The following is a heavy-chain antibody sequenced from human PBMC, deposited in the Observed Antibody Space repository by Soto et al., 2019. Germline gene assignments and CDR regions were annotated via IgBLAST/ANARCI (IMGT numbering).Heavy chain of an antibody. CDR3: ARDHLRLRYYYDSSGYYGYYYGMAV. CDR2: INPNSGGT. D-gene: IGHD3-22*01. Sequence: ASVKVSCKASGYTFTGYYMHWVRQAPGQGLEWMGWINPNSGGTNYAQKFQGWVTMTRDTSISTAYMELSRLRSDDTAVYYCARDHLRLRYYYDSSGYYGYYYGMAVWGQGTTVTVSS. V-gene: IGHV1-2*04. CDR1: GYTFTGYY. J-gene: IGHJ6*02.